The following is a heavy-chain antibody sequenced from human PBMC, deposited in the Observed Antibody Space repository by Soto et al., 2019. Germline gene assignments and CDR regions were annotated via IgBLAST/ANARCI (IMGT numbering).Heavy chain of an antibody. CDR3: ARENYGDAFDF. J-gene: IGHJ4*02. CDR2: INGGGTSI. V-gene: IGHV3-48*03. D-gene: IGHD4-17*01. Sequence: EVQLVEAGGGLVQPGGSLRLSCAASGFTVTNNEMSWVRQAPGKGLEWVSYINGGGTSIKYADSVKGRFTMSRDNARNSLYLQMNSLRDEDTAVYYCARENYGDAFDFWGQGTLVTVSS. CDR1: GFTVTNNE.